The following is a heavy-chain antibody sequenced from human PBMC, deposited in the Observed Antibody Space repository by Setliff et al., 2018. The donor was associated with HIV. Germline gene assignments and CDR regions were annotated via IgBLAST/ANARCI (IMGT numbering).Heavy chain of an antibody. D-gene: IGHD3-22*01. V-gene: IGHV1-18*01. CDR3: ARDKALYYYDGSGSPLFDI. CDR1: GYTFTNYG. CDR2: ISTYHGNT. Sequence: ASVKVSCKASGYTFTNYGINWVRQAPGQGPEWMGWISTYHGNTSNTQNLQGRVTMTTDTSTNTAYMELRSLTSDDTAVHYCARDKALYYYDGSGSPLFDIWGQGTMATVSS. J-gene: IGHJ3*02.